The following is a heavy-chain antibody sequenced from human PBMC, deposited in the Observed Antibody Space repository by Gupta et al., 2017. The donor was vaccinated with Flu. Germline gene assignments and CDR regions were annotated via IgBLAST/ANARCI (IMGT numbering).Heavy chain of an antibody. J-gene: IGHJ5*02. CDR2: IYYSGST. CDR3: ARDGRTLVKSSGYYYWGWFDP. CDR1: GGSISSYY. Sequence: QVQLQESGPGLVKPSETLSLTCTVSGGSISSYYWSWIRQPPGKGLEWIGYIYYSGSTNYNPSLKSRVTISVDTSKNQFSLKLSSVTAADTAVYYCARDGRTLVKSSGYYYWGWFDPWGQGTLVTVSS. V-gene: IGHV4-59*01. D-gene: IGHD3-22*01.